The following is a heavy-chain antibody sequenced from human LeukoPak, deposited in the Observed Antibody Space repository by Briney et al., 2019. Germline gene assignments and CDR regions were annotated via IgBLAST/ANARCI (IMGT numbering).Heavy chain of an antibody. Sequence: SETLSLTCTVSGGSISSYYWTWIRQPAGKGLEWIGRIYTSGSTNYNPSLKSRVTISVDKSKNQFSLKLSSVTAADTAVYYCATYKPGGWFDTWGQGALGTVSS. J-gene: IGHJ5*02. D-gene: IGHD3-16*01. CDR1: GGSISSYY. V-gene: IGHV4-4*07. CDR2: IYTSGST. CDR3: ATYKPGGWFDT.